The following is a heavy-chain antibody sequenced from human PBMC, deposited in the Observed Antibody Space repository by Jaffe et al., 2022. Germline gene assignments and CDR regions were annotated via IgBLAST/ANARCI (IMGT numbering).Heavy chain of an antibody. CDR3: ARTIPTLAARRNDAFDI. CDR2: INHSGST. CDR1: GGSFSGYY. J-gene: IGHJ3*02. Sequence: QVQLQQWGAGLLKPSETLSLTCAVYGGSFSGYYWSWIRQPPGKGLEWIGEINHSGSTNYNPSLKSRVTISVDTSKNQFSLKLSSVTAADTAVYYCARTIPTLAARRNDAFDIWGQGTMVTVSS. D-gene: IGHD6-6*01. V-gene: IGHV4-34*01.